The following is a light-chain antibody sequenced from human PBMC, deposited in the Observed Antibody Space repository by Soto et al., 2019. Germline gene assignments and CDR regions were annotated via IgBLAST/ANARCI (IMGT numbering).Light chain of an antibody. Sequence: SYELTQPPSVSVAPGKTARITCGGNNIGSKSVHWYQQKPGQAPVLVIYYDSDRPSGIPERFSGSNSGNTATLTSSRVEAGDEADYYCQVWDSSDYVFGTGTKLTVL. J-gene: IGLJ1*01. V-gene: IGLV3-21*04. CDR1: NIGSKS. CDR3: QVWDSSDYV. CDR2: YDS.